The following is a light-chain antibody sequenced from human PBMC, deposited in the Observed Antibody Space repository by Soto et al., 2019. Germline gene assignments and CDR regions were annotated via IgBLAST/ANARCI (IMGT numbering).Light chain of an antibody. J-gene: IGKJ1*01. CDR3: QHYDGIPCT. CDR2: KAS. Sequence: DIQMTQSPSSLSASVGDRVTITCRASQSISNWLAWYQQKPGKAPKLLIYKASTLEGGVPSRFSGSASGTAFSLTISSRQPADYATYYCQHYDGIPCTFGQGTKVEIK. V-gene: IGKV1-5*03. CDR1: QSISNW.